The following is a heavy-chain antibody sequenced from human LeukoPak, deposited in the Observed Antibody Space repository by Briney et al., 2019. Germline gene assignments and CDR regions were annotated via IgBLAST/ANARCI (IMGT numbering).Heavy chain of an antibody. CDR3: ARDSFLITGTTFARYMDV. D-gene: IGHD1-7*01. J-gene: IGHJ6*03. CDR1: GFTIRDYW. Sequence: PGGFLRLSCAASGFTIRDYWMTWVRQAPGKGLEWVANIKPDGSEKHYMDSVKGRFIISRDNAKNSLSLQMNSLRAEDTAVYYCARDSFLITGTTFARYMDVWGKGTTVTVSS. CDR2: IKPDGSEK. V-gene: IGHV3-7*01.